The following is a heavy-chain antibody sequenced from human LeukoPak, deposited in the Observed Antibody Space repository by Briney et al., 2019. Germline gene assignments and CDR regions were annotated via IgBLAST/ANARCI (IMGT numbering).Heavy chain of an antibody. CDR1: GYRFTSYW. CDR3: ARLDDYRSSGDY. D-gene: IGHD4-11*01. V-gene: IGHV5-51*01. J-gene: IGHJ4*02. Sequence: GESLKISFKGSGYRFTSYWIGWVRPRPGKGLEWRGIIYPGDSDTRYSPPFQGQVTISADKSISTAYLQWSSLKASDTAMYYCARLDDYRSSGDYWGQGTLVTVSS. CDR2: IYPGDSDT.